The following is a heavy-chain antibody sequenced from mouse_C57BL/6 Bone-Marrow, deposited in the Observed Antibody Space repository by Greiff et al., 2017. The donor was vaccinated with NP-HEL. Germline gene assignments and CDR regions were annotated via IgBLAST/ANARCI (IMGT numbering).Heavy chain of an antibody. CDR2: INPGSGGT. Sequence: QVQLQQSGAELVRPGTSVKVSCKASGYAFTNYLIEWVKQRPGQGLEWIGVINPGSGGTNYNEKFKGKATLTADKSSSTAYMQLSSLTSEDSAVYFCASFKEGYFDVWGTGTTVTVSS. CDR1: GYAFTNYL. CDR3: ASFKEGYFDV. J-gene: IGHJ1*03. V-gene: IGHV1-54*01.